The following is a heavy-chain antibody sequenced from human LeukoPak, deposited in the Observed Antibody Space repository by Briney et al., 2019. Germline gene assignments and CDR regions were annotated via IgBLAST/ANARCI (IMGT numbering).Heavy chain of an antibody. V-gene: IGHV2-5*02. Sequence: ESGPTLVNPTQTLTLTCTFSGFSLSTTRMGVGWIRQPPGKALEWLALIYWDDDKRYSPSLKSRLTITKDTSKNQVVLAMTNMDPVDTATYYCAHRATYYYGSGSLEIWFDPWGQGTLVTVSS. J-gene: IGHJ5*02. D-gene: IGHD3-10*01. CDR3: AHRATYYYGSGSLEIWFDP. CDR2: IYWDDDK. CDR1: GFSLSTTRMG.